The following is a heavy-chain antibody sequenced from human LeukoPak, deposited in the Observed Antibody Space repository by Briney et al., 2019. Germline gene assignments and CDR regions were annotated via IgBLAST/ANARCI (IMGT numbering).Heavy chain of an antibody. Sequence: GGSLRLSRAASGFTFSTYVMVWVRRAPEKGLEWVSSISVSGSNTFYTDSVKGRFTISRDNSKNTLDLQMNSLRAEDTAIYYCAKIPYSSGWVQNWFDPWGQGTLVTVSS. CDR2: ISVSGSNT. CDR3: AKIPYSSGWVQNWFDP. CDR1: GFTFSTYV. V-gene: IGHV3-23*01. D-gene: IGHD6-19*01. J-gene: IGHJ5*02.